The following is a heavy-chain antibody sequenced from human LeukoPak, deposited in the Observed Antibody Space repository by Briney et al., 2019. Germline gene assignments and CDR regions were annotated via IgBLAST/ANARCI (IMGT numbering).Heavy chain of an antibody. CDR1: GFTFSSYD. V-gene: IGHV3-13*01. J-gene: IGHJ6*02. Sequence: PGGSLRLSCAASGFTFSSYDMHWVRQATGKGLEWVSAIGTAGDTYYPGSVKGRFTISRENAKNSLYLQMNSLRAGDTAVYYCARAPTLYGSGSYDVFSFYYGMDVWGQGTTVTVSS. CDR3: ARAPTLYGSGSYDVFSFYYGMDV. D-gene: IGHD3-10*01. CDR2: IGTAGDT.